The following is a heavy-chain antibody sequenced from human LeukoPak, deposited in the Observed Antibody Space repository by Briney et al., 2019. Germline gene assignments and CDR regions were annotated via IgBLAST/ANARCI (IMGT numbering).Heavy chain of an antibody. J-gene: IGHJ4*02. Sequence: GASVTVSCKASGYTFTSYDINWVRQATGQGLEWMGWMNPNSGNTGYAQKFQGRVTMTRNTSIRTAYMELSSLRSEDTAVYYCARDNYYDSSGYGLWGQGTLVTVSS. D-gene: IGHD3-22*01. V-gene: IGHV1-8*01. CDR1: GYTFTSYD. CDR2: MNPNSGNT. CDR3: ARDNYYDSSGYGL.